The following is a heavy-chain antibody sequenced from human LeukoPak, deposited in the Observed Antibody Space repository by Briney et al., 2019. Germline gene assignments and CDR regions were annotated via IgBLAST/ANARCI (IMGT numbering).Heavy chain of an antibody. CDR2: INHSGST. CDR1: GGSFSGYY. D-gene: IGHD3-16*02. V-gene: IGHV4-34*01. CDR3: AGYDCVWGSYPF. J-gene: IGHJ4*02. Sequence: SETLSLTCAVYGGSFSGYYWSWIRQPPGKGLEWIGEINHSGSTNYNPSLKSRVTISVDTSRNQFSLKLSSVTAADTAVYYCAGYDCVWGSYPFWGQGTLVTVSS.